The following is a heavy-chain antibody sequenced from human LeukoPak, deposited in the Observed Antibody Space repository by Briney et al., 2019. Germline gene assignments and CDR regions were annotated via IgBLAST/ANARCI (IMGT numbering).Heavy chain of an antibody. CDR2: IYTSGST. CDR1: GDSISSGSHY. J-gene: IGHJ3*02. V-gene: IGHV4-61*02. D-gene: IGHD3-22*01. CDR3: ARGPYVTMIVVVTINDAFDI. Sequence: PSETLSLTCTVSGDSISSGSHYWTWVRQPAGKGLDWIGPIYTSGSTIYSPSLKSRVTMSLDTSKNQFSLKLSSVTAADTAVYYCARGPYVTMIVVVTINDAFDIWGQGTMVTVSS.